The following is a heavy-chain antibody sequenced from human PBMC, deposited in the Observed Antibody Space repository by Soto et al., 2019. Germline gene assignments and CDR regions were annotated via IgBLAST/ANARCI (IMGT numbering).Heavy chain of an antibody. CDR3: ARHRSSAYYHFDS. V-gene: IGHV4-59*01. CDR2: IFYSGST. J-gene: IGHJ4*02. D-gene: IGHD3-16*01. Sequence: SETLSLTCTVSGGSISSYYWSWIRQPPGKGLEWIGYIFYSGSTNYNPSLTSRVTISVDTSKNQFSLRLSSVTAADTAVYYCARHRSSAYYHFDSWGQGTLVTVSS. CDR1: GGSISSYY.